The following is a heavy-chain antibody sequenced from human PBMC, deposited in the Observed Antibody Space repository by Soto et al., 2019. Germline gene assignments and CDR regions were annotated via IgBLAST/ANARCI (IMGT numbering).Heavy chain of an antibody. CDR3: ARAAYNWNYYYYYGMDV. V-gene: IGHV4-30-2*01. D-gene: IGHD1-20*01. CDR2: IYHTGTS. Sequence: SESLSLTCTVSGGSIRSGGFSWSWIRQPPGKGLQWSGYIYHTGTSFYNPSLKIGVTISVDTSKNQFSLKLSSVTAADTAVYYCARAAYNWNYYYYYGMDVWGQGTTVT. CDR1: GGSIRSGGFS. J-gene: IGHJ6*02.